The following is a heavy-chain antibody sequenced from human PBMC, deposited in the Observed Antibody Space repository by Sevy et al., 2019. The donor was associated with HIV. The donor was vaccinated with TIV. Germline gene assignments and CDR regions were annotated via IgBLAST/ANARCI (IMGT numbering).Heavy chain of an antibody. CDR3: ARDSGSGSYYNELLTY. J-gene: IGHJ4*02. D-gene: IGHD3-10*01. V-gene: IGHV1-18*04. CDR1: GYTFTSNG. CDR2: ISGYNTKT. Sequence: ASVEGSCKASGYTFTSNGINWVRQAPGQGLEWMGWISGYNTKTKYAQKFQGTVTMPTDTSTRTAYMELRNLRSDDPAVYYCARDSGSGSYYNELLTYWGQGTLVTVSS.